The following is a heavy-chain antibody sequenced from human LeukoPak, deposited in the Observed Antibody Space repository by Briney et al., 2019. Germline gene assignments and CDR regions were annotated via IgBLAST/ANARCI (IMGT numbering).Heavy chain of an antibody. CDR1: GFTFNGYW. J-gene: IGHJ4*02. CDR3: ARDGEAIADPEQGDTYFDY. Sequence: GGSLRLSCAASGFTFNGYWMSWVRQAPGKGLEWVANIKQDGSEKYYVDSVRGRVTISRDNAENSLFLQMNSLRAEDTAVYYCARDGEAIADPEQGDTYFDYWGQGTLVTVSS. V-gene: IGHV3-7*01. CDR2: IKQDGSEK. D-gene: IGHD6-13*01.